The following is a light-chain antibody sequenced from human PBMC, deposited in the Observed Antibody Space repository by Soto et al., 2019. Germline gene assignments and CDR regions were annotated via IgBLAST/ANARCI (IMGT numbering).Light chain of an antibody. Sequence: ELVLTLISVIVSLSIGKRGTLSCRASQSVTTYLAWYQQKPGQGPRLLIYDASNRATGIPARFSASGTGTDCTLTISYVQPEDFAVYYCVQRSNWPTFGQGTKVDIK. CDR2: DAS. CDR1: QSVTTY. J-gene: IGKJ1*01. CDR3: VQRSNWPT. V-gene: IGKV3-11*01.